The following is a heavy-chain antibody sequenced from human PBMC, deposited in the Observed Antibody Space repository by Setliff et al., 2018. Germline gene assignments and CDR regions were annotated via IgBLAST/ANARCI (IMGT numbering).Heavy chain of an antibody. D-gene: IGHD3-3*02. CDR1: GFSITSGYF. CDR3: AREGRSSISGWYMDV. V-gene: IGHV4-38-2*02. CDR2: LYHSGTT. J-gene: IGHJ6*03. Sequence: PSETLSLTCAVSGFSITSGYFWGWIRQPPGKGLEWIGSLYHSGTTYYNPSLKSRVTISVDTSKNHFSLNLTSVTAADTAVYFCAREGRSSISGWYMDVWGRGTTVTVSS.